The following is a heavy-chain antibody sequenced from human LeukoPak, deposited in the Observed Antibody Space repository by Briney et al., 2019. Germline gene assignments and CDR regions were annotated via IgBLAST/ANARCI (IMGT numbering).Heavy chain of an antibody. Sequence: GGSLRLSCAASGITVSSNYMSWVRQAPGKGLEWVSVIYSGGSTYYADSVKGRYTISRDNSKNTLYLQMNSLRAEDTAVCYCARGLGYSSGWYPYYFDYWGQGTLVTVSS. J-gene: IGHJ4*02. CDR3: ARGLGYSSGWYPYYFDY. D-gene: IGHD6-19*01. CDR1: GITVSSNY. V-gene: IGHV3-53*01. CDR2: IYSGGST.